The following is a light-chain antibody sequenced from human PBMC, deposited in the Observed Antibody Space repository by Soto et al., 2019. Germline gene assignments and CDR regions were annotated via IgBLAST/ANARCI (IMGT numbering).Light chain of an antibody. CDR1: SSDVGAYNY. J-gene: IGLJ3*02. Sequence: QSVLTQPASVSGSPGQSITISCTGTSSDVGAYNYVSWYQQHPGKVPKLIIYDVSNRPSGVSNRFSGSKSGDTASLTISGLQAEDESEYYCSSYTTRNTWVFGGGTKLTVL. CDR3: SSYTTRNTWV. V-gene: IGLV2-14*03. CDR2: DVS.